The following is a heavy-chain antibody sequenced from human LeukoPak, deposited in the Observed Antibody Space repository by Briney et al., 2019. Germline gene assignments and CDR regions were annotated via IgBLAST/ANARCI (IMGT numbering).Heavy chain of an antibody. D-gene: IGHD3/OR15-3a*01. CDR1: GFTFSSYW. CDR2: INSDGSSI. J-gene: IGHJ4*02. V-gene: IGHV3-74*03. CDR3: ARTGLGMYSFDY. Sequence: PGGSLRLSCAASGFTFSSYWMHWVRQAPGKGLVWVSRINSDGSSIMYADSVKGRFTISRDNARNTLYLQINSLRAEDTAVYYCARTGLGMYSFDYWGQGTLVTVSS.